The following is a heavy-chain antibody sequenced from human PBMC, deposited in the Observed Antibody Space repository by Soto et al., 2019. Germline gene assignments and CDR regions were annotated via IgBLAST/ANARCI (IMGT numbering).Heavy chain of an antibody. CDR3: LRDNYGVDQ. J-gene: IGHJ4*02. D-gene: IGHD3-16*01. CDR2: INSDGTST. Sequence: EVQLVESGGGLVQPGGSLRLSCTASGFTFSRYYMQWVRQAPGKGLVWVSHINSDGTSTTLADSVKGRFTISRDNAKNTLYLQMNSLRVEDKGMFYWLRDNYGVDQWGRGTLVTVSS. CDR1: GFTFSRYY. V-gene: IGHV3-74*03.